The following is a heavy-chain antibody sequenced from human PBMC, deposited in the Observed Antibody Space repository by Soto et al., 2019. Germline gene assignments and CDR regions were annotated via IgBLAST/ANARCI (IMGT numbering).Heavy chain of an antibody. Sequence: SETLSLTCTVSGGSISSGDYYWSWIRQPPGKGLEWIGYIYYSGSTYYNPSLKSRVTISVDTSKNQFSLKLSSVTAADTAVYYCDRALGPSMVRGVIDYWGQGTLVTVSS. D-gene: IGHD3-10*01. CDR3: DRALGPSMVRGVIDY. CDR1: GGSISSGDYY. V-gene: IGHV4-30-4*01. CDR2: IYYSGST. J-gene: IGHJ4*02.